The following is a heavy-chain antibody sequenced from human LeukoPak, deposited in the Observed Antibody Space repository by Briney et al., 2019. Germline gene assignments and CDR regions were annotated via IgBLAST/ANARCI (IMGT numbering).Heavy chain of an antibody. CDR1: GGSISSGSYY. V-gene: IGHV4-61*02. CDR3: ARRRYYYASTG. Sequence: SETLSLTCTVSGGSISSGSYYWSWIRQPAGKGLEWIGRIYSSGSTNYNPSLKSRVTISVDTSKNQFSLKLSSVTAADTAVYYCARRRYYYASTGWGQGTLVTVSS. CDR2: IYSSGST. J-gene: IGHJ4*02. D-gene: IGHD3-10*01.